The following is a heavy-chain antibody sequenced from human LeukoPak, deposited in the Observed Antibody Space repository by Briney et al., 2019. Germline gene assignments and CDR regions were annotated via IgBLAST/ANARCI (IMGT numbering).Heavy chain of an antibody. J-gene: IGHJ4*02. D-gene: IGHD2-2*01. CDR3: VLGYCSSTSCYVGY. Sequence: GGTLRLSCAASGFTFSSHGINWVRQAPGKGLEWVSGISPSGSISYYADSVKGRFTISRDNSKNTLYLQMNSLRAEDTAVYYCVLGYCSSTSCYVGYWGQGTLVTVSS. CDR2: ISPSGSIS. V-gene: IGHV3-23*01. CDR1: GFTFSSHG.